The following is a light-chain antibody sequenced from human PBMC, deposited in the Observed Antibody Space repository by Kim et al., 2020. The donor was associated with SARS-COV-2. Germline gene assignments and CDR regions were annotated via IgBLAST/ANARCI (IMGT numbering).Light chain of an antibody. V-gene: IGLV1-44*01. J-gene: IGLJ3*02. CDR3: AAWDDSLNGRGV. Sequence: QRGTISCSRSSSNIAINTVSWYQQFPGTAPKLLSDSDNQRPSGVPDRFSASKSGSSSSLAISGLQSDDESDYYCAAWDDSLNGRGVFGGGTQLTVL. CDR2: SDN. CDR1: SSNIAINT.